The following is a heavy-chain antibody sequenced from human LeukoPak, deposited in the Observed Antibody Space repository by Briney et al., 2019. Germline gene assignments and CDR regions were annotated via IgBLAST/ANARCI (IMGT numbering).Heavy chain of an antibody. CDR2: ISYDGSNK. V-gene: IGHV3-30*18. CDR1: GFTFSSYG. Sequence: PGGSLRLSCAASGFTFSSYGMHWVRQAPGKGLERVAVISYDGSNKYYADSVKGRFTISRDNSKNTLYLQMNSLRAEDTAVYYCAKGGRVADYFDYWGQGTLVTVSS. CDR3: AKGGRVADYFDY. J-gene: IGHJ4*02. D-gene: IGHD2-15*01.